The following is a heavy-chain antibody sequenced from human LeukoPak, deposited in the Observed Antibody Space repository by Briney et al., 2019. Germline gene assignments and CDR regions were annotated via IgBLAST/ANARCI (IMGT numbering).Heavy chain of an antibody. Sequence: GGSLRLSCAASGFTFNSYAVHWVRRAPGKGLEWVAVISYDGSISFYAASVKGRFTISRDNSKNTLYLQMNSLRAEDTALYFCARDRRYCSGGSCYFDYFFDYWGQGTLVTVSS. J-gene: IGHJ4*02. CDR3: ARDRRYCSGGSCYFDYFFDY. CDR2: ISYDGSIS. V-gene: IGHV3-30-3*01. CDR1: GFTFNSYA. D-gene: IGHD2-15*01.